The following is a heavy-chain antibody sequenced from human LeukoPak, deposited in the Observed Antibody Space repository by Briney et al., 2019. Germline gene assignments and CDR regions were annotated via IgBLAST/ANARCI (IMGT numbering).Heavy chain of an antibody. CDR3: AKGSREWELLDAFDI. V-gene: IGHV3-23*01. CDR2: ISGSGGRA. CDR1: GFTFSCYG. J-gene: IGHJ3*02. Sequence: GGSLRLSCAASGFTFSCYGMSWVRQAPGKGLEWVSGISGSGGRADYADSVKGRFIISRDNAKNTLFLQMNSLRAEDTAVYYCAKGSREWELLDAFDIWGQGTMVTVSS. D-gene: IGHD1-26*01.